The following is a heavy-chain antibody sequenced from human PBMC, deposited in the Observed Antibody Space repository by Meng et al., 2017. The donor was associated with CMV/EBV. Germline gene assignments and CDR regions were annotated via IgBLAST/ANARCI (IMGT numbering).Heavy chain of an antibody. CDR3: ARAPYYDFWSGYSDYYYYGMDV. D-gene: IGHD3-3*01. V-gene: IGHV1-46*01. Sequence: ASVKVSCKASGYTFTSYYMHWVRQAPGQGLEWMGIINPSGGSTSYAQKFQGRVTISVDTSKNQFSLKLSSVTAADTAVYYCARAPYYDFWSGYSDYYYYGMDVWGQGTTVTVSS. CDR1: GYTFTSYY. CDR2: INPSGGST. J-gene: IGHJ6*02.